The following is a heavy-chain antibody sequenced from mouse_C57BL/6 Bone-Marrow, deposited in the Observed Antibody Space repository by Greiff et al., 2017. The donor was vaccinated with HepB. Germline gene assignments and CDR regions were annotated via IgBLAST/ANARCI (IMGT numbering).Heavy chain of an antibody. V-gene: IGHV5-16*01. CDR3: AREAPNYYGSTPYYFDY. CDR1: GFTFSDYY. CDR2: INYDGSST. J-gene: IGHJ2*01. D-gene: IGHD1-1*01. Sequence: EVMLVESEGGLVQPGSSMKLSCTASGFTFSDYYMAWVRQVPEKGLEWVANINYDGSSTYYLDSLKSRFIISRDNAKNILYLQMSSLKSEDTATYYCAREAPNYYGSTPYYFDYWGQGTTLTVSS.